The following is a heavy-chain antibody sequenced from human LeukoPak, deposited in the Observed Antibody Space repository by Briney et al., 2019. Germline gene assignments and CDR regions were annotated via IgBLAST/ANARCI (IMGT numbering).Heavy chain of an antibody. D-gene: IGHD3-9*01. V-gene: IGHV4-39*07. Sequence: SETLSLTCTVSGGSISSSSYYWGWIRQPPGKGLEWIGSIYYSGSTYYNPSLKSRVTISVDTSKNQFSLKLSSVTAADTAVYYCARGGSLTYYDILTGHAFDIWGQGTMVTVSS. CDR1: GGSISSSSYY. J-gene: IGHJ3*02. CDR2: IYYSGST. CDR3: ARGGSLTYYDILTGHAFDI.